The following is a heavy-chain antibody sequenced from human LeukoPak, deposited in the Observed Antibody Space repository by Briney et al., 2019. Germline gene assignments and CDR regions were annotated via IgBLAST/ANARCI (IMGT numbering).Heavy chain of an antibody. D-gene: IGHD6-6*01. CDR2: ISGSGGST. V-gene: IGHV3-23*01. Sequence: PGGSLRLSCAASGFTFSSYAMSRVRQAPGKGLEWVSTISGSGGSTYYADSVKGRFTISRDNSKNTLYVQMNSLRAEDTAVYYCARRPGAARLGYYYYMDVWGKGTTVTVSS. CDR3: ARRPGAARLGYYYYMDV. J-gene: IGHJ6*03. CDR1: GFTFSSYA.